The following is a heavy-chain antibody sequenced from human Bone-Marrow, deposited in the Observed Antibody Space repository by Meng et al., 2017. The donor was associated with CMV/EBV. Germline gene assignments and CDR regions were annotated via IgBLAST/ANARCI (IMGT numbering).Heavy chain of an antibody. CDR2: IYYSGST. J-gene: IGHJ5*02. Sequence: ESLMISCAASGFTFSCYDMSWIRQPLGKGVEWIGYIYYSGSTNYNPPLKSRVTISVDTSKNQFSLKLSSVTAADTAVYYCARGGIAAAFYNWFDPWCLGTLVTVSS. D-gene: IGHD6-13*01. CDR1: GFTFSCYD. V-gene: IGHV4-59*01. CDR3: ARGGIAAAFYNWFDP.